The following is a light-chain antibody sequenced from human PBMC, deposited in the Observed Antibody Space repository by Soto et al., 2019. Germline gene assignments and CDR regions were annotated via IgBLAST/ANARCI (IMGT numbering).Light chain of an antibody. Sequence: EIVLTQSPGTLSLSPGERATLSCRASQSVSSSHLAWYQHKPGQAPRLLMFRASIRAAGFPARFSGSGSGTEFNITISSLQSEDSAVYYCQQYNNWPRATFGGGTKVEIK. J-gene: IGKJ4*01. V-gene: IGKV3-15*01. CDR1: QSVSSSH. CDR3: QQYNNWPRAT. CDR2: RAS.